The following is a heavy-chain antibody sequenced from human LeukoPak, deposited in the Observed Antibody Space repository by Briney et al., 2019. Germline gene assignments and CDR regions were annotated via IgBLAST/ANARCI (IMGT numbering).Heavy chain of an antibody. Sequence: GASVKASCKASGYTFTSYGISWVRQAPGQGLEWMGWISAYNGNTNYAQKLQGRVTMTTDTSTSTAYMELRSLRSDDTAVYYCALFSGYDQLRLGELSLYQYDYWGQGTLVTVSS. J-gene: IGHJ4*02. CDR2: ISAYNGNT. V-gene: IGHV1-18*01. D-gene: IGHD3-16*02. CDR3: ALFSGYDQLRLGELSLYQYDY. CDR1: GYTFTSYG.